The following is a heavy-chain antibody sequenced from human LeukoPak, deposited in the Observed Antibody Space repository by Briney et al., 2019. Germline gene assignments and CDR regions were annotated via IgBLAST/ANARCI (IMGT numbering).Heavy chain of an antibody. CDR3: AKTAGIAAAADFDY. CDR1: GFTVSRNY. CDR2: ISGSGDST. D-gene: IGHD6-13*01. J-gene: IGHJ4*02. V-gene: IGHV3-23*01. Sequence: GGSLRLSCAASGFTVSRNYMTWVRQAPGKGLEWVSSISGSGDSTYYADSVKGRFTISRDNSKNTLYLQMNSLRAEDTAVYYCAKTAGIAAAADFDYWGQGTLVTVSS.